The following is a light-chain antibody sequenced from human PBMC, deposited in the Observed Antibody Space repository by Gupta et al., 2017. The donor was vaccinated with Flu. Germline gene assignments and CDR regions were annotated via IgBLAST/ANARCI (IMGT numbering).Light chain of an antibody. J-gene: IGLJ3*02. CDR3: ATWDDSLGAGV. CDR1: NSNIGINY. Sequence: CSGGNSNIGINYVYWYQQLPGPAPKLIIYKSNQRPSGVPDQFSGSKSGTSASLALSGLRSEDEAEYYCATWDDSLGAGVFGGGTKLTVL. V-gene: IGLV1-47*01. CDR2: KSN.